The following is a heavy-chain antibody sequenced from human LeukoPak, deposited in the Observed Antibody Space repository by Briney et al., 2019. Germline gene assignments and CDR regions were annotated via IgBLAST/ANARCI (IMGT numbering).Heavy chain of an antibody. V-gene: IGHV4-31*03. D-gene: IGHD3-10*01. Sequence: SQTLSLTCTVSGGSISSGGYYWSWIRQHPGKGLEWIGYIYYSGSTYYNPSLKSRVTISVDTSKNQFSLKLSSVTAADPAVYYCAGDKLLWSLGYYYGMDVWGKGTTVTVSS. CDR1: GGSISSGGYY. CDR2: IYYSGST. J-gene: IGHJ6*04. CDR3: AGDKLLWSLGYYYGMDV.